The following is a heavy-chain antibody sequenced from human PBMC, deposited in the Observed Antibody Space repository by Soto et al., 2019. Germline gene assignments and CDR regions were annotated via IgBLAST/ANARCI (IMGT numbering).Heavy chain of an antibody. CDR2: ISSSSSYI. Sequence: PGGSLRLSCAASGFAFISYSMNWVRQAPGKGLEWVSSISSSSSYIYYADSVKGRFTISRDNAKNSLYLQMNSLRAEDTAVYYCARATGYSSSWYYFDYWGQGTLVTVSS. CDR3: ARATGYSSSWYYFDY. V-gene: IGHV3-21*01. CDR1: GFAFISYS. J-gene: IGHJ4*02. D-gene: IGHD6-13*01.